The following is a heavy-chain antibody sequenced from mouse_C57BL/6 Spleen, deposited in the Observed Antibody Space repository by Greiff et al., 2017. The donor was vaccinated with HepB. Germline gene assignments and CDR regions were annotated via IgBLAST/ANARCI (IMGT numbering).Heavy chain of an antibody. CDR2: IYPGDGDT. J-gene: IGHJ3*01. CDR3: ARTYYSNPAWFAY. Sequence: VKLQESGAELVKPGASVKISCKASGYAFSSYWMNWVKQRPGKGLEWIGQIYPGDGDTNYNGKFKGKATLTADKSSSTAYMQLSSLTSEDSAVYFCARTYYSNPAWFAYWGQGTLVTVSA. CDR1: GYAFSSYW. D-gene: IGHD2-5*01. V-gene: IGHV1-80*01.